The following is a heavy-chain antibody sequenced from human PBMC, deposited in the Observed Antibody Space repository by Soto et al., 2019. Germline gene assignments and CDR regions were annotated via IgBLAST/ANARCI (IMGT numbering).Heavy chain of an antibody. J-gene: IGHJ4*02. D-gene: IGHD3-22*01. CDR3: ARCTYYSDSTGYYQFDY. CDR2: ISSSSSNT. V-gene: IGHV3-48*01. Sequence: EVQLAESGGGLVQPGGSLRLSCAASGFTFSTYSMNWVRQAPGKGLEWVSYISSSSSNTYYADSVKVRFTISRDNAKNSLYLKRNSLRAEDTAVYYCARCTYYSDSTGYYQFDYWGQGTLVTVSS. CDR1: GFTFSTYS.